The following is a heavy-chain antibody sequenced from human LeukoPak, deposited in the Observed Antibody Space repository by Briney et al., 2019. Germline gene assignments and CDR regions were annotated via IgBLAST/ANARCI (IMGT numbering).Heavy chain of an antibody. CDR1: GGTFSSYA. J-gene: IGHJ4*02. V-gene: IGHV1-69*13. CDR3: ATEASYSGKEGVAY. CDR2: IIPIFGTA. Sequence: SVKVSCKASGGTFSSYAISWVRQAPGQGLEWMGGIIPIFGTANYAQKFQGRVTITADESTSTAYMELSSLRSEDTAVYYCATEASYSGKEGVAYWGQGTLVTASS. D-gene: IGHD1-26*01.